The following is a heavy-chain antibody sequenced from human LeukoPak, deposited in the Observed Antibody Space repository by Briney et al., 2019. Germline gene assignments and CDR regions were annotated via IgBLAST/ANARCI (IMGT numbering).Heavy chain of an antibody. Sequence: SETLSLTCTVSGGSISSGSYYWSWIRQPAGKGLEWIGRIYTSGSTNYNPSLKSRVTISVDTSKNQFSLKLSSVTAADTAVYYCARGTDYYGSLGDYWGQGTLVTVSS. CDR3: ARGTDYYGSLGDY. J-gene: IGHJ4*02. CDR1: GGSISSGSYY. V-gene: IGHV4-61*02. CDR2: IYTSGST. D-gene: IGHD3-10*01.